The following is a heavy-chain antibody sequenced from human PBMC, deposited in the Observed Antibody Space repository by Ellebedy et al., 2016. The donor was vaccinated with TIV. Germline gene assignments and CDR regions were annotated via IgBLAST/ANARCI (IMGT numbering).Heavy chain of an antibody. V-gene: IGHV3-30*18. J-gene: IGHJ4*02. CDR2: ISYDGTNT. Sequence: GGSLRLSXAASGFTFSSYGMHWVRQAAGKGLEWVAAISYDGTNTDYVDSVKGRFTISRDNSKKTVYLQMNSLRAEDTAVYYCGKDQIRDRTMGRLGYWGQGTLVTVSS. CDR1: GFTFSSYG. D-gene: IGHD5-18*01. CDR3: GKDQIRDRTMGRLGY.